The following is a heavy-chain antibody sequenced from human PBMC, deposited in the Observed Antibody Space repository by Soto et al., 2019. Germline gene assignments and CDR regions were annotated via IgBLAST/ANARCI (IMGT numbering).Heavy chain of an antibody. CDR2: INHSGNI. Sequence: PSTPFSLTCAFSGGSFSGYYWSWFRQPPGKGLEWIGEINHSGNINYNPSIKSRVTVSVDTSKNQFSLKLNSMTAADTAVYYCARGSHYDFSSGYADSFDVWGQGTMVTVSS. D-gene: IGHD3-3*01. V-gene: IGHV4-34*01. CDR1: GGSFSGYY. CDR3: ARGSHYDFSSGYADSFDV. J-gene: IGHJ3*01.